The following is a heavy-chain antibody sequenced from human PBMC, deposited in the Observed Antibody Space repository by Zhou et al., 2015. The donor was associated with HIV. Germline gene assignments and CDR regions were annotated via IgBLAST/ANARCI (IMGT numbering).Heavy chain of an antibody. D-gene: IGHD1-26*01. V-gene: IGHV3-48*02. CDR1: GFTFRSYN. CDR3: AKPAPKSFDYGLDV. J-gene: IGHJ6*02. CDR2: ISSGSSSI. Sequence: EVQLVESGGRLGTAWGGSLRLSCAASGFTFRSYNMNWVRQAPGKGLEWVSYISSGSSSISYADSVKGRFTISRDNAKNSLYLQMNSLRDEDTAVYYCAKPAPKSFDYGLDVWGQGTTGHRSP.